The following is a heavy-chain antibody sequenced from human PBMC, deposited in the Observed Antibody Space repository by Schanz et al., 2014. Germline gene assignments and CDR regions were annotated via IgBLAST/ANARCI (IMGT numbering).Heavy chain of an antibody. V-gene: IGHV1-69*04. CDR3: ARAGHGYSDSSAYATSDFGN. Sequence: QVQLVQSGAEVKKPGSSVKVSCKASGGSFSRFAIFWVRQAPGQGLEWMGTIIPILDITNYAQKFQGRVTITAGNSTSTAYMELSNLRSENTAVYYCARAGHGYSDSSAYATSDFGNWGQGTLVTVSS. CDR1: GGSFSRFA. CDR2: IIPILDIT. J-gene: IGHJ4*02. D-gene: IGHD3-22*01.